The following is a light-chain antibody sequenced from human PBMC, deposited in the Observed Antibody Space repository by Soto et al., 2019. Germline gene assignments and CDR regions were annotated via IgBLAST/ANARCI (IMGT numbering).Light chain of an antibody. CDR2: AAS. CDR1: QHISSW. CDR3: QQANTFPFT. V-gene: IGKV1-12*02. J-gene: IGKJ3*01. Sequence: DIQMTQSPSSVSASVGDRVTFTCRASQHISSWLAWYQQKPGKAPKLLIAAASILQSGVPSRFSGSGHGTDFTLTNSSLQPEDFATYFCQQANTFPFTFGPGTRLEIK.